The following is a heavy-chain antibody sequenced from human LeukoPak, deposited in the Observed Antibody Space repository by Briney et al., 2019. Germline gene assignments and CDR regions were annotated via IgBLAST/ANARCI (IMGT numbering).Heavy chain of an antibody. CDR1: GGSFSGYY. D-gene: IGHD3-3*01. CDR2: INHSGST. V-gene: IGHV4-34*01. CDR3: ARGAYDFWSGYYTGIRHYFDY. J-gene: IGHJ4*02. Sequence: PSEILSLTCAVYGGSFSGYYWSWIRQPPGKGLEWIGEINHSGSTNYNPSLKSRVTISVDTSKNQFSLKLSSVTAADTAVYYCARGAYDFWSGYYTGIRHYFDYWGQGTLVTVSS.